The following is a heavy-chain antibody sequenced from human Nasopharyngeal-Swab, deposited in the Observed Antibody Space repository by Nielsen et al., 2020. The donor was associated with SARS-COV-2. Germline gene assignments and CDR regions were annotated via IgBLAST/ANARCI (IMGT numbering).Heavy chain of an antibody. CDR2: IYYSGST. V-gene: IGHV4-39*01. Sequence: SETLSLTCTVSGGSISSSSYYWGWIRQPPGKGLAWIGSIYYSGSTYYNPSLKSRVTISVDTSKNQFSLKLSSVTAADTAVYYCARRQGGWLQAVHYFDYWGQGTLVTVS. CDR1: GGSISSSSYY. D-gene: IGHD5-24*01. CDR3: ARRQGGWLQAVHYFDY. J-gene: IGHJ4*02.